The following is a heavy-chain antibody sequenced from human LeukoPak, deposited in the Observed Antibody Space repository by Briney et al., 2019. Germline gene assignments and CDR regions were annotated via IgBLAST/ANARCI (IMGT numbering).Heavy chain of an antibody. CDR2: IYTSGST. D-gene: IGHD6-13*01. J-gene: IGHJ4*01. V-gene: IGHV4-4*07. CDR1: GDSISSYY. CDR3: ARSFLSNWYYFDN. Sequence: SETLSLTCTVSGDSISSYYWSWIRQPAGKGLEWIGRIYTSGSTNYNPSLKSRVTMSVDTSKNQFSLKLNSVTAADTAVYYCARSFLSNWYYFDNWGHGTLVTVSS.